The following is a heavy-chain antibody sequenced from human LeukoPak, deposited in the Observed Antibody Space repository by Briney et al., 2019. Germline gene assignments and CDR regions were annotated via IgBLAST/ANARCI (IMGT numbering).Heavy chain of an antibody. CDR2: IYYSGST. J-gene: IGHJ6*03. CDR1: GGSISSYY. V-gene: IGHV4-59*01. D-gene: IGHD2-2*01. CDR3: ARGGVVPAAYYYYMDV. Sequence: SETLSLICTVSGGSISSYYWSWIRQPPGKGLEWIGYIYYSGSTNDNPSLKSRVTISVDTSKNQFSLKLSSVTAADTAVYYCARGGVVPAAYYYYMDVWGKGTTVTVSS.